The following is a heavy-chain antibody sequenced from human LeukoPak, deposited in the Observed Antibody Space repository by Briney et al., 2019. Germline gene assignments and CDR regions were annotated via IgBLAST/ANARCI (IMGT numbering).Heavy chain of an antibody. V-gene: IGHV3-23*01. CDR2: IHGSGVST. J-gene: IGHJ4*02. Sequence: GGSLRLSCAASGFTFSNYAMSWVRQAPGKGLEWVSTIHGSGVSTYYADSVKGRFTISRDNSKNTLYLQMNSLRAEDTAVYFCANPIHSGDYDQFDYWGQGTLVTVSS. CDR1: GFTFSNYA. D-gene: IGHD4-17*01. CDR3: ANPIHSGDYDQFDY.